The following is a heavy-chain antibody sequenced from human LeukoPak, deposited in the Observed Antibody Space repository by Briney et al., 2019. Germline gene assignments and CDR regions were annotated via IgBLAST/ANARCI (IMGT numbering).Heavy chain of an antibody. J-gene: IGHJ4*02. CDR2: IKQDGSEK. CDR1: GFTFSSYW. V-gene: IGHV3-7*03. D-gene: IGHD1-26*01. Sequence: PGGSLRLSCEASGFTFSSYWMSWVRQAPGKGLEWVANIKQDGSEKYYVDSVKGRFTISRDNAKNSLYLQMNSLRSDDTAVYYCARVFRGSYYSDYWGQGTLVTVSS. CDR3: ARVFRGSYYSDY.